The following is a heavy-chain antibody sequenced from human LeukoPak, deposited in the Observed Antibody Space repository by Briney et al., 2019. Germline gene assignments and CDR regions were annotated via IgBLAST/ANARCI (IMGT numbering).Heavy chain of an antibody. V-gene: IGHV3-30-3*01. J-gene: IGHJ4*02. CDR1: GFTFSSYA. CDR2: ISYDGSNK. CDR3: ARDTPDY. Sequence: PGGSLRLSCAASGFTFSSYAMHWVRQGPGKGLEWVAVISYDGSNKYYADSVKGRFTISRDNSKNTLYLQMNSLRAEDTAVYYCARDTPDYWGQGTLVTVSS.